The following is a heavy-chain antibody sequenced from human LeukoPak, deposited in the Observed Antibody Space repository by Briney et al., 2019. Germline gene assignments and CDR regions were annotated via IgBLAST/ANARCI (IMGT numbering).Heavy chain of an antibody. CDR2: IIPILGIA. J-gene: IGHJ4*02. Sequence: GSSVKVSCKASGGTFSSYAISWVRQAPGQGLEWMGRIIPILGIANYAQKFQGRVTITADKSTSTAYMELSSLRSEDTAVYYCAGGATTRFYYFDYWGQGTLVTVSS. CDR3: AGGATTRFYYFDY. CDR1: GGTFSSYA. V-gene: IGHV1-69*04. D-gene: IGHD1-26*01.